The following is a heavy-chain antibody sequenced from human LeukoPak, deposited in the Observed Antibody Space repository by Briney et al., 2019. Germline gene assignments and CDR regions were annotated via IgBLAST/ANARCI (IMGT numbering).Heavy chain of an antibody. CDR1: GFTFSTYV. CDR3: VRGTGY. CDR2: ISSNGDNT. V-gene: IGHV3-64D*06. Sequence: GGSLRLSCSVPGFTFSTYVMHWVRQAPGKGLEYVSAISSNGDNTYYADSVKGRFTISRDNPKNTLYLHMSSLRADDTAVYYCVRGTGYWGQGTLVTVFS. J-gene: IGHJ4*02.